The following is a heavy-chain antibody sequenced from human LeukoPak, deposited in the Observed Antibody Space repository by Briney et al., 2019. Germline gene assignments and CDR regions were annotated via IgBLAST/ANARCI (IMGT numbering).Heavy chain of an antibody. CDR1: GFTFSTSW. D-gene: IGHD6-13*01. Sequence: GGSLRLSCAASGFTFSTSWMHWDRQAPGKGLVWVSRINSDGSATTDADSVKGRFTISRDNAKNTLYLQMNSLRAEDTAVYFCARGSYSSSWYGSEYFHHWGQGTLVTVS. CDR2: INSDGSAT. V-gene: IGHV3-74*01. CDR3: ARGSYSSSWYGSEYFHH. J-gene: IGHJ1*01.